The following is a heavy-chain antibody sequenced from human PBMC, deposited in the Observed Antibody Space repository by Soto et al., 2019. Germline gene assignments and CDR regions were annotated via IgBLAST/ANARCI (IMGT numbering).Heavy chain of an antibody. D-gene: IGHD2-15*01. CDR3: ARASDCSGGSCYPIYCYYYGMDV. V-gene: IGHV1-69*01. J-gene: IGHJ6*02. CDR1: GGTFSSYA. CDR2: IIPIFGTA. Sequence: QVQLVQSGAEVKKPGSSVKVSCKASGGTFSSYAISWVRQAPGQGLEGMGGIIPIFGTANYAQKCQGRVTITADECTSTAYMELSSLSSEDTAVYYCARASDCSGGSCYPIYCYYYGMDVWGQGTTVTVSS.